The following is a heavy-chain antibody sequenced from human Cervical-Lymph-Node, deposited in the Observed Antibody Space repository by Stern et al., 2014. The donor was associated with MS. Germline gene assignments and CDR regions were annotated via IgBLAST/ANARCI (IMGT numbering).Heavy chain of an antibody. Sequence: EVQLVESGGGVIQPGGSLRLSCTASGFTVSRAYMTWVRQAPGKVLEWVSLITNVGSTFYTDSVKGRFTISRDDSKNTVYLHMTSLRAEDTAMYYCARDTSSPERSDWWGQGTLVTVSS. CDR1: GFTVSRAY. J-gene: IGHJ4*02. CDR3: ARDTSSPERSDW. D-gene: IGHD1-1*01. CDR2: ITNVGST. V-gene: IGHV3-53*01.